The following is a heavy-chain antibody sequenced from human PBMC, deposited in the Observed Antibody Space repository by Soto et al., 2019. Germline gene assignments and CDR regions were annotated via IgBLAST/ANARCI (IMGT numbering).Heavy chain of an antibody. J-gene: IGHJ4*02. Sequence: SVKVSCKASGFTFTNSAVQWVRQARGQRLEWIGWIVVGSGDTNYAQKFQERVTITRDMSTSTAYMELRSLRSEDTAVYYCATTGYSSSWYYFDYWGQGTLVTVSS. D-gene: IGHD6-13*01. CDR2: IVVGSGDT. CDR1: GFTFTNSA. CDR3: ATTGYSSSWYYFDY. V-gene: IGHV1-58*01.